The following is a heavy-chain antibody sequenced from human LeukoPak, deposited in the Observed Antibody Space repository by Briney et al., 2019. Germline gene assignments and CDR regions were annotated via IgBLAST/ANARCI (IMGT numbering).Heavy chain of an antibody. CDR2: INHSGST. Sequence: SETLSLTCAVSGGSFSGYYWSWIRQPPGKGLEWIGEINHSGSTNSHPSLTNRVTISVVTSKNQLSLTLGSVTAADTAVYYCVREERLTLSRGVIDYWGQGTLVTVSS. D-gene: IGHD3-10*01. V-gene: IGHV4-34*01. J-gene: IGHJ4*02. CDR3: VREERLTLSRGVIDY. CDR1: GGSFSGYY.